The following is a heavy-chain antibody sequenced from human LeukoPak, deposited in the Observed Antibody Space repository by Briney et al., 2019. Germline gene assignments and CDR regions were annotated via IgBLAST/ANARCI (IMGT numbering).Heavy chain of an antibody. D-gene: IGHD1-26*01. CDR1: GLTFSSYS. J-gene: IGHJ6*03. CDR2: VSSASGYI. Sequence: GGSLRLSCAASGLTFSSYSMSWVRQAPGKGLEWVSSVSSASGYIYYADSVKGRFTMSRDNAKNSLYLQMTSLRAEDTAVYYCARDSGFVGYYYYEYIDVWGKGTTATDS. CDR3: ARDSGFVGYYYYEYIDV. V-gene: IGHV3-21*01.